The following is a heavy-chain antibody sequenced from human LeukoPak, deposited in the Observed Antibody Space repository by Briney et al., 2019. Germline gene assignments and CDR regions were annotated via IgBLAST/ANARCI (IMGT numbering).Heavy chain of an antibody. V-gene: IGHV3-23*01. Sequence: GGSLRLSCAASGFTFSSYGMSWVPQAPGKGLEWVSAISGRGGSTYYADSVKGRFTISRDNSKNTLYLQMNSLRAEETAVYYCAKDLAMIVVVTTPTGQFDYWGQGTLGTVSS. J-gene: IGHJ4*02. D-gene: IGHD3-22*01. CDR1: GFTFSSYG. CDR2: ISGRGGST. CDR3: AKDLAMIVVVTTPTGQFDY.